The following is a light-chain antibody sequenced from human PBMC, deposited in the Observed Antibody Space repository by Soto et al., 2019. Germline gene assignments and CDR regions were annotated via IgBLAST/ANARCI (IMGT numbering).Light chain of an antibody. V-gene: IGKV1-39*01. CDR2: DAS. CDR3: QQSYNSPYT. CDR1: QTINKN. J-gene: IGKJ2*01. Sequence: DIQMTQSPTSLSASVGDRVTITCRASQTINKNLNWYRHKLGKAPELLIYDASDSQAGVPSRFSGSGSGTDFTLIISGLQHEDFATYYCQQSYNSPYTFGQGTKLEIK.